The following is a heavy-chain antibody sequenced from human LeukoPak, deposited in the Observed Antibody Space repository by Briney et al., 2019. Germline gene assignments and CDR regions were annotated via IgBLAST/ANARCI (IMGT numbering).Heavy chain of an antibody. V-gene: IGHV3-30*03. CDR1: GFTFSSYG. CDR2: ISYDGSNK. D-gene: IGHD4-17*01. J-gene: IGHJ1*01. CDR3: ATGAGDYGYFQH. Sequence: PGGSLRLSCAASGFTFSSYGMHWVRQAPGKGLEWVAVISYDGSNKYYADSAKGRFTISRDNSKNTLYLQMNSLRAEDTAVYYCATGAGDYGYFQHWGQGTLVTVSS.